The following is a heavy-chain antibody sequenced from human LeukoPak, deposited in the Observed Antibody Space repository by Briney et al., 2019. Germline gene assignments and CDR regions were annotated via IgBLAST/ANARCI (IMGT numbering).Heavy chain of an antibody. D-gene: IGHD4-17*01. CDR1: GGSISSSNW. CDR3: ARGSPYGDYVFDY. J-gene: IGHJ4*02. CDR2: IYHSGST. Sequence: SETLSLTCAVSGGSISSSNWWSWVRQPPGKGLEWIGEIYHSGSTNYNPSLKSRVTISVDKSKNQFSLKLSSVTAADTAVYYCARGSPYGDYVFDYWGQGTLVTVSS. V-gene: IGHV4-4*02.